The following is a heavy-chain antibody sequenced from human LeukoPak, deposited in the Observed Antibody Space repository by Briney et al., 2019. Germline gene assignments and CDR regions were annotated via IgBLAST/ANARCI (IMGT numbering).Heavy chain of an antibody. V-gene: IGHV3-21*01. CDR1: GFTFSSYS. Sequence: GGSLRLSCAASGFTFSSYSMNWVRQAPGKGLEWVSSISSSSSYIYYADPVKGRFTISRDNAKNSLYLQMNSLRAEDTAVYYCARKSCSSTSCYYYFDYWGQGTLVTVSS. CDR2: ISSSSSYI. D-gene: IGHD2-2*01. J-gene: IGHJ4*02. CDR3: ARKSCSSTSCYYYFDY.